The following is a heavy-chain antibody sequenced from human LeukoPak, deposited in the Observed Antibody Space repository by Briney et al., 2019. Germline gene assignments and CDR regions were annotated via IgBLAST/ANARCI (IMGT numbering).Heavy chain of an antibody. Sequence: GGSLRLSCAASGFTFSSYWMSWVRQAPGKALEWVANIKQDGSEKYYVDSVKGRFTISRDNAKNSLYLQMNSLRAEDTALYYCAREKPFYDSSGYYYPIAFDYWGQGTLVTVSS. D-gene: IGHD3-22*01. CDR2: IKQDGSEK. CDR3: AREKPFYDSSGYYYPIAFDY. V-gene: IGHV3-7*03. J-gene: IGHJ4*02. CDR1: GFTFSSYW.